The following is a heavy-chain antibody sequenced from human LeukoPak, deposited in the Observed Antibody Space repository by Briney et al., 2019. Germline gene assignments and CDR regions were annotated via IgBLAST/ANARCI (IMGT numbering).Heavy chain of an antibody. Sequence: NPSETLSLTCTVSGGSISSSGYYWGWIRQPPGKGLEWIGYIYYSGSTNYNPSLKSRVTISVDTSKNQFSLKLSSVTAADTAVYYCARVQGGATTYWGQGTLVTVSS. CDR1: GGSISSSGYY. CDR3: ARVQGGATTY. D-gene: IGHD1-26*01. J-gene: IGHJ4*02. V-gene: IGHV4-61*08. CDR2: IYYSGST.